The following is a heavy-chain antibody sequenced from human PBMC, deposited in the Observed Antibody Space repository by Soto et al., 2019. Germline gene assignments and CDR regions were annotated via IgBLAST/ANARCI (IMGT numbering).Heavy chain of an antibody. V-gene: IGHV4-39*01. CDR3: GRGGKYRLQETYYFDY. CDR1: GDSTSNSNYY. CDR2: IDYYGNT. D-gene: IGHD4-4*01. Sequence: QLQLQESGPGLVKPSETLSLSCSVSGDSTSNSNYYWGWIRQPPGRGLEWVGSIDYYGNTYYNPSVKGRVSVSVDTSKGQFSVRLTSLTAAYTAVYYCGRGGKYRLQETYYFDYWGQGALVTVSS. J-gene: IGHJ4*02.